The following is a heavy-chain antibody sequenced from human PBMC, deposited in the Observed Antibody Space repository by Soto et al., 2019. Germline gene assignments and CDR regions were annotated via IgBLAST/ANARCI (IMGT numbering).Heavy chain of an antibody. CDR2: ISATGGGT. J-gene: IGHJ4*02. CDR3: AKDRRAGGNSAFYFDF. Sequence: PGGSLGLSCAASGVKFSNYAMSWVRRAPGKGLEWVSLISATGGGTYYADSVKGRFTISRDNSHNTLYLQVHSLTAEDTAVYYCAKDRRAGGNSAFYFDFWGQGAQVTVSS. CDR1: GVKFSNYA. V-gene: IGHV3-23*01. D-gene: IGHD3-16*01.